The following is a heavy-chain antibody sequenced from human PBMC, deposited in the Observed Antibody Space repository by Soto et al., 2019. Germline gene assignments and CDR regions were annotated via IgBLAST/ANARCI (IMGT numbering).Heavy chain of an antibody. D-gene: IGHD3-22*01. CDR1: GGSFSSYA. CDR2: IIPISGTS. CDR3: ATSPYYFDSSGWNDAFDV. V-gene: IGHV1-69*01. J-gene: IGHJ3*01. Sequence: QVQLVQSGAEVKKSGSSVKVSCKASGGSFSSYAISWVRQAPGQGLEWLGGIIPISGTSKYAQKFQGRVTINGDESTRTAYMQLSSLRSEDTSVYYCATSPYYFDSSGWNDAFDVWGPGTLVTVSS.